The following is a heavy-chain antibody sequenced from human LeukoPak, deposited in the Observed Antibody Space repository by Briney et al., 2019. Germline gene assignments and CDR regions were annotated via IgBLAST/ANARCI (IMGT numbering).Heavy chain of an antibody. CDR1: GFTFSSYSMN. J-gene: IGHJ4*02. CDR3: ARRPYCGGDCYGGDFDY. V-gene: IGHV4-39*01. Sequence: GSLRLSCAASGFTFSSYSMNWVRQAPGKGLEWIGSIYYSGSTYYNPSLKSRVTISVDTSKNQFSLKLSSVTAADTAVYYCARRPYCGGDCYGGDFDYWGQGTLVTVSS. D-gene: IGHD2-21*01. CDR2: IYYSGST.